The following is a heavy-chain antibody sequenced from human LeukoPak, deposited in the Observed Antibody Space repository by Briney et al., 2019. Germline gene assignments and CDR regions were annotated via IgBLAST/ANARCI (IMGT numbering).Heavy chain of an antibody. CDR3: VRDGSYYDNSGYYYLY. J-gene: IGHJ4*02. Sequence: ASVKVSCKASGGTFSSYAISWVRQAPGQGLEWMGGIIPIFGTANYAQKFQGRVTITADESTSTAYMELSSLRSEDTAVYYCVRDGSYYDNSGYYYLYWGQGTLVTVSS. D-gene: IGHD3-22*01. V-gene: IGHV1-69*13. CDR2: IIPIFGTA. CDR1: GGTFSSYA.